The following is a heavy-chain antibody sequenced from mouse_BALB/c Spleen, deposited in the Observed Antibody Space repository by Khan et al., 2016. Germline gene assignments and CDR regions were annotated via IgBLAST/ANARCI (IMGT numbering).Heavy chain of an antibody. CDR1: GYTFTDYN. CDR2: SYPYNGGT. Sequence: VQLQQSGPELVKPGASVKISCKASGYTFTDYNMHWVKQSHGKSLEWIGYSYPYNGGTGYNQKFKSKATLTVDNSSRKAYMELRSLTSEDSAVYYCARGGGWYFDVWGAGTTVTVSS. V-gene: IGHV1S29*02. D-gene: IGHD1-1*02. CDR3: ARGGGWYFDV. J-gene: IGHJ1*01.